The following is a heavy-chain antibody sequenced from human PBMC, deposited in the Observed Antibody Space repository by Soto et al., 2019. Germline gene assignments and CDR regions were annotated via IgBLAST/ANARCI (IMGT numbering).Heavy chain of an antibody. D-gene: IGHD6-19*01. V-gene: IGHV1-46*03. CDR3: ARDSSGSFTDYYYMDV. Sequence: ASVKVSCKASGYTFTSYYMHWVRQAPGQGLEWMGIINPSGGSTSYAQKFQGRVTMTRDTSTSTVYMELSSLRSEDTAVYYCARDSSGSFTDYYYMDVWGKGTTVTVSS. CDR1: GYTFTSYY. J-gene: IGHJ6*03. CDR2: INPSGGST.